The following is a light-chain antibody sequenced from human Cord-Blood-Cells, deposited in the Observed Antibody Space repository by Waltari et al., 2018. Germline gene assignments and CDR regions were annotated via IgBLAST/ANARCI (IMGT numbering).Light chain of an antibody. Sequence: NFMLTPPHSVSESPGKTVTISCTGSSGSIASNYVQWYQQRPGRAPTAVIYEDNQRPSGVPDRFSGSIDSSSNSASLTISGLKTEDEADYYCQSYDSSNNVFGSGTKVTVL. CDR2: EDN. V-gene: IGLV6-57*02. J-gene: IGLJ6*01. CDR1: SGSIASNY. CDR3: QSYDSSNNV.